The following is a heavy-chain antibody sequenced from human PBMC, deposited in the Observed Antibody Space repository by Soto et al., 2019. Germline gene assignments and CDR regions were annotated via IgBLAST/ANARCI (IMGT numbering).Heavy chain of an antibody. CDR3: ASRGYSYGRGAYYHMDV. CDR2: INHSGST. Sequence: PSETLSLTCAVYGGSFSGYYWSWIRQPPGKGLEWIGEINHSGSTNYNPSLKSRVTISVDTSKNQFSLKLSSVTAADTAVYYCASRGYSYGRGAYYHMDVWGKGTTVTVSS. D-gene: IGHD5-18*01. CDR1: GGSFSGYY. V-gene: IGHV4-34*01. J-gene: IGHJ6*03.